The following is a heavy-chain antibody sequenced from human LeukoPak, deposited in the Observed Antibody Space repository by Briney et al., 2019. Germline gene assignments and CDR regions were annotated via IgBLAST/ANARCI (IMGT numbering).Heavy chain of an antibody. CDR1: GFSFSSYA. CDR3: AKDAAPPRAEAPGH. D-gene: IGHD2-15*01. V-gene: IGHV3-30-3*01. Sequence: GGSLRLSCAASGFSFSSYAMHWVRQAAGKGLEWVAITTSDESNKHYADSVKGRFTISRDDSKNTLYLQMNSLRAEDTALYYCAKDAAPPRAEAPGHWGQGTLVTVSS. CDR2: TTSDESNK. J-gene: IGHJ4*02.